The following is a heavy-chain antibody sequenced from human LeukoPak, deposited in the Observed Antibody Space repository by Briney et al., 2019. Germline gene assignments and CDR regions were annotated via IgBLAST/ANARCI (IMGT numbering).Heavy chain of an antibody. J-gene: IGHJ4*02. CDR2: IYYSGST. CDR3: ARTEVMDSSGYYYGSFDY. D-gene: IGHD3-22*01. CDR1: GGSISSGDYY. V-gene: IGHV4-30-4*08. Sequence: PSQTLSLTCTVSGGSISSGDYYWSWIRQPPGKGLEWTGYIYYSGSTYYNPSLKSRVTISVDTSKNQFSLKLSSVTAADTAVYYCARTEVMDSSGYYYGSFDYWGQGTLVTVSS.